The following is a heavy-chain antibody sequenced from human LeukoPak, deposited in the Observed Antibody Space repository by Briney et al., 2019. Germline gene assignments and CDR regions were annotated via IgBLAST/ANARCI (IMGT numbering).Heavy chain of an antibody. CDR2: LYYSAST. D-gene: IGHD3-9*01. CDR3: ASALTGSYFDY. Sequence: PSQTLSLTCTVSGGSISSGDYSWSWIRQPPGKGLECIGHLYYSASTYYNPSLQSRVTISVYTSKNQLSLKLSSVSAADTPVYDCASALTGSYFDYWGQGTLVTVSS. CDR1: GGSISSGDYS. J-gene: IGHJ4*02. V-gene: IGHV4-30-4*01.